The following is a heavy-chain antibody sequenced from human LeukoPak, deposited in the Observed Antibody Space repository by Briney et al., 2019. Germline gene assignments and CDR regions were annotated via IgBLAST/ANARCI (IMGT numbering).Heavy chain of an antibody. D-gene: IGHD2-2*01. V-gene: IGHV3-21*01. J-gene: IGHJ4*02. CDR2: ISGSGSYI. CDR1: GFTFSSYN. CDR3: ARDRDIVVVPAAHPNYFNY. Sequence: GGSLRLSCAASGFTFSSYNMNWVRQAPGKGLEWVSSISGSGSYIYYADSVKGRFTISRDDAKKSLYLQMSSLRAEDTAVYYCARDRDIVVVPAAHPNYFNYWGQGTLVTVSS.